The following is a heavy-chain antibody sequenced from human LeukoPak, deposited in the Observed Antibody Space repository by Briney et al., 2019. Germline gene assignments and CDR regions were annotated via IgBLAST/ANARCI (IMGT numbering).Heavy chain of an antibody. J-gene: IGHJ4*02. V-gene: IGHV3-7*02. CDR2: IKQDGSEK. CDR1: GFXFSSYW. CDR3: TLTVTMDY. Sequence: GGSLRLSCAASGFXFSSYWISWVRQAPGKGLEWVANIKQDGSEKYCVDSVKGRFTISRDNAKNSLYLQMNSLRAEDTAVYYCTLTVTMDYWGQGTLVTVSS. D-gene: IGHD4-17*01.